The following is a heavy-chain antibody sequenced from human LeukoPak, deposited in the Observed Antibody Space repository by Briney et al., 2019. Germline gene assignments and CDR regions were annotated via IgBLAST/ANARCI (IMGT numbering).Heavy chain of an antibody. D-gene: IGHD5-24*01. CDR2: INPSGGNT. V-gene: IGHV1-46*01. CDR3: ARVRDGYNDAYDI. CDR1: GYTFTNYY. Sequence: ASVKVSCKASGYTFTNYYIHWVRQAPGQGLEWMGLINPSGGNTNYAQNFQGRATMTRDTSTSTVYMGLSSLRSEDTAVYYCARVRDGYNDAYDIWGQGTMVTVPS. J-gene: IGHJ3*02.